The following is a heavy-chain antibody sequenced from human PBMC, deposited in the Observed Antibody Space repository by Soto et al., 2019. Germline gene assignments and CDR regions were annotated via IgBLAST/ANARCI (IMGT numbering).Heavy chain of an antibody. J-gene: IGHJ3*02. CDR3: VRGDIVVVAADISSKGFDAFDI. CDR1: GGTFSSYA. D-gene: IGHD2-2*02. CDR2: IIPIFGTA. Sequence: QVQLVQSGAEVKKPGSSVKVSCKASGGTFSSYAISWVRQAPGQGLEWMGGIIPIFGTANYAQKFQGRVTSTEDETTSKAYRELSSVRSEDTAVDSGVRGDIVVVAADISSKGFDAFDIWGQGTMVTVSS. V-gene: IGHV1-69*01.